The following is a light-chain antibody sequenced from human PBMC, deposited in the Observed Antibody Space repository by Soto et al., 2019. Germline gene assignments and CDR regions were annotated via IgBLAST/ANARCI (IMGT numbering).Light chain of an antibody. J-gene: IGLJ3*02. CDR2: SDD. Sequence: QSVLTQPPSASRTPGQRVTISCSGSSSNIGSNTVTWYHQLPGTAPKLLIYSDDHRPSGVPGRFSGSKSGTSASLAISGLQSEDEGDYFCATWDDGLFGPVFGGGTKLTVL. CDR1: SSNIGSNT. V-gene: IGLV1-44*01. CDR3: ATWDDGLFGPV.